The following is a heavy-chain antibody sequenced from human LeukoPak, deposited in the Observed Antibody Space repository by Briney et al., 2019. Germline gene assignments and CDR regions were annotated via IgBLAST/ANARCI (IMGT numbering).Heavy chain of an antibody. CDR2: INPNNGNT. CDR3: ARDFTPPHCTTPNCPRGGWFDP. V-gene: IGHV1-18*01. D-gene: IGHD2-8*01. CDR1: AYTFTNYG. Sequence: ASVKVSRKASAYTFTNYGISWVRQAPGQGLEWMGWINPNNGNTRYAEDLQGRVTMTTDISTSTAYMELRSLRSDDTAIYYCARDFTPPHCTTPNCPRGGWFDPWGQGTLVTVSS. J-gene: IGHJ5*02.